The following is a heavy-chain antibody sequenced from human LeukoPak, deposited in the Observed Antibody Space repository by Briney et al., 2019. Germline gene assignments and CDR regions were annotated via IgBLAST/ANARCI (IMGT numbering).Heavy chain of an antibody. V-gene: IGHV3-23*01. CDR1: GFTFSSID. J-gene: IGHJ4*02. CDR3: AKVLNEYYYDSSGYYIFDY. D-gene: IGHD3-22*01. Sequence: GNLSFTCAASGFTFSSIDMSWDRHAPGNGREWASAISGSGASTSYTDSGKGRFTMSSDNSTNTLYLQMNSLRAEDTAVYDCAKVLNEYYYDSSGYYIFDYWGQGTLVTVSS. CDR2: ISGSGAST.